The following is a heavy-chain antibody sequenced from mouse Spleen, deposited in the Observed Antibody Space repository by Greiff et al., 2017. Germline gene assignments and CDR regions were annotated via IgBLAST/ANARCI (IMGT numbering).Heavy chain of an antibody. Sequence: EVQLVESGGGLVQSGRSLRLSCATSGFTFSDFYMEWVRQAPGKGLEWIAASRNKANDYTTEYSASVKGRFIVSRDTSQSILYLQMNALRAEDTAIYYCARDYYGHFDYWGQGTTLTVSS. D-gene: IGHD1-1*01. CDR3: ARDYYGHFDY. CDR2: SRNKANDYTT. J-gene: IGHJ2*01. V-gene: IGHV7-1*01. CDR1: GFTFSDFY.